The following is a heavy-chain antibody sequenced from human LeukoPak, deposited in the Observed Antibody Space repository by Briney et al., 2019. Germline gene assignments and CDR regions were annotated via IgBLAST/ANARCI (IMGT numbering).Heavy chain of an antibody. D-gene: IGHD4-17*01. CDR1: GGSISSYY. CDR2: IYYSGST. Sequence: SETLSLTCTVSGGSISSYYWRWIRQPPGKGLEWIGYIYYSGSTNYNPSLKSRVTISVDTSKNQFSLKLSSVTAADTAVYYCAAQDYGALVYWGQGTLVTVSS. CDR3: AAQDYGALVY. V-gene: IGHV4-59*01. J-gene: IGHJ4*02.